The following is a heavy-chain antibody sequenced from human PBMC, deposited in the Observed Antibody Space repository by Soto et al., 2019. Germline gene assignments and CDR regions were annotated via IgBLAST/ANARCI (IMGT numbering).Heavy chain of an antibody. V-gene: IGHV3-74*01. J-gene: IGHJ3*01. Sequence: DVHLVESGGGLVQPGGSLRLSCAASGFIFSNYWMHWVRQAPGKGLVWVARIKGDGSTTNYEDSVEGRFTISIDNAQNTLFLQIDSLTAADAAVDSCARGIPGYYAFDVWGQVTMVTVAS. CDR2: IKGDGSTT. CDR1: GFIFSNYW. D-gene: IGHD5-18*01. CDR3: ARGIPGYYAFDV.